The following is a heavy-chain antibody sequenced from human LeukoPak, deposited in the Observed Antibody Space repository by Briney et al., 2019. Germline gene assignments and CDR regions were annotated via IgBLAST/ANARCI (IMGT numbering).Heavy chain of an antibody. V-gene: IGHV1-69*13. CDR1: GGTFSSYD. J-gene: IGHJ4*02. D-gene: IGHD4-23*01. CDR2: ITPIFGTA. CDR3: ARGWLAETTVVTPYNY. Sequence: SVKVSCKASGGTFSSYDISWVRQAPGQGLEWMGGITPIFGTAKYAQKFQGRVTITAVESMSTAYMELSSLRSEDTAVYYCARGWLAETTVVTPYNYWGQGTLVTVSS.